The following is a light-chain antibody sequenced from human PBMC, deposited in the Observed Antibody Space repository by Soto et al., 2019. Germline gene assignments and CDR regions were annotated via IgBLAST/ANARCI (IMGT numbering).Light chain of an antibody. CDR3: SSYAGNNIFYV. CDR1: SNDVGGYNF. CDR2: EVS. V-gene: IGLV2-8*01. J-gene: IGLJ1*01. Sequence: QSVLAQPPSASGSPGQSVTISCAGTSNDVGGYNFVSWYQQHPGKAPKLMICEVSKRPSGVPDRFSGSKSGNTASLTVSGLQAEDEADYYCSSYAGNNIFYVFGTGTKLTVL.